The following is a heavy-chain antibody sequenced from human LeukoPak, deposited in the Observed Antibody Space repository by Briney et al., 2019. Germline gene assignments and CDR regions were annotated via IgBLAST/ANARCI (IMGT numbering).Heavy chain of an antibody. J-gene: IGHJ5*02. V-gene: IGHV1-46*01. CDR3: ARGLINGELGFNWFDP. Sequence: GASVKVSCKASGYTFTSYYMHWVRQAPGQGLEWMGIINPSGGSTSYAQKFQGRVTMTRDTSTSTVYMELSSLRSDDTAVYYCARGLINGELGFNWFDPWGQGTLVTVSS. D-gene: IGHD1-26*01. CDR1: GYTFTSYY. CDR2: INPSGGST.